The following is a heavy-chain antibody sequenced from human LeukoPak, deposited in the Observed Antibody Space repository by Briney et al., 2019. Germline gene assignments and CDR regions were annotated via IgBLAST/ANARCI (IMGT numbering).Heavy chain of an antibody. J-gene: IGHJ2*01. CDR2: IYYSGST. CDR3: TAASGSYWCFER. CDR1: GGSISSYY. D-gene: IGHD6-13*01. V-gene: IGHV4-59*08. Sequence: PSETLSLTCTVSGGSISSYYWSWIRQPPGKGLEWIGFIYYSGSTNYNPSLKSRLIISVDTSKSQFSLRLSSVTAADTAVYYCTAASGSYWCFERWGRGTLVTVSS.